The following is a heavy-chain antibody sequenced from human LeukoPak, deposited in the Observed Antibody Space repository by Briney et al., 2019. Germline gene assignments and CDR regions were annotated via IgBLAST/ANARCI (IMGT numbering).Heavy chain of an antibody. V-gene: IGHV3-53*01. J-gene: IGHJ4*02. CDR2: IYSGGST. CDR1: GFTVTSDY. D-gene: IGHD2-21*02. CDR3: AREHGKSGGDCYFYY. Sequence: GGSLRLSCAASGFTVTSDYMSWVRQAPGKGLEWVSVIYSGGSTYYADSVKGRFTISRDNSKNTLYPQMNSLRAEDTAVYYCAREHGKSGGDCYFYYWGQGTLVTVSS.